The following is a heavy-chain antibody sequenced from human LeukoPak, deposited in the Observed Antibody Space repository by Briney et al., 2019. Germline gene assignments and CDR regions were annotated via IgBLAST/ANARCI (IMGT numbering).Heavy chain of an antibody. Sequence: GGSLRLSCAASGFTFSSYAMHWVRQAPGKGLEWVAVISYDGSNKYYADSVKGRFTISRDNSKNTLYLQMNSLRVEDTAVYYCASQEVTYFDYWGQGTLVTVSS. CDR2: ISYDGSNK. J-gene: IGHJ4*02. D-gene: IGHD2-21*02. CDR3: ASQEVTYFDY. CDR1: GFTFSSYA. V-gene: IGHV3-30-3*01.